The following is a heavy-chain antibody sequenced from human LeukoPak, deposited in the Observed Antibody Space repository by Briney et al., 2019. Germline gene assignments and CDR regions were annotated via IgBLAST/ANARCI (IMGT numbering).Heavy chain of an antibody. V-gene: IGHV3-30*04. CDR1: GFTFNSYA. J-gene: IGHJ4*02. CDR3: VRGSSSFYDSSGYSYYFDN. Sequence: GTSLRLFCAASGFTFNSYAIHWVRQAPGKGLEWVTIISYDGRTKYYADCVKGRFIISRDNSKNTLYLQMDSLRPEDTAVYYCVRGSSSFYDSSGYSYYFDNWGQGTLVTVSS. CDR2: ISYDGRTK. D-gene: IGHD3-22*01.